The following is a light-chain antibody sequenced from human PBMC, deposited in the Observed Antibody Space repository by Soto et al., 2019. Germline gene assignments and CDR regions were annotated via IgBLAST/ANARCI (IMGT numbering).Light chain of an antibody. V-gene: IGKV3-20*01. Sequence: DIVLTQSPGNLSLTPGEGATLFCRASQRISSVYLAWYQQKPGQAPRLLIYGASFMATGIPDRFSGSGSGTDFTLTISSLELEDFAVYYCPQYGRSLPGFTFGTGTTVDIK. CDR1: QRISSVY. J-gene: IGKJ3*01. CDR3: PQYGRSLPGFT. CDR2: GAS.